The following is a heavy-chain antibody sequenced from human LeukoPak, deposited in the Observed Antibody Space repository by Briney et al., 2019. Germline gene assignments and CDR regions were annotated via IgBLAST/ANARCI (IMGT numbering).Heavy chain of an antibody. V-gene: IGHV3-7*01. Sequence: GGSLRLSCAASGFTFSSYSMNWVRQAPGKGLEWVANIKQDGSEKYYVDSLKGRFTISRDNAENSLDLQMNSLRAEDTAVYYCARDAYCSGGSCYIYWGQGTLVTVSS. D-gene: IGHD2-15*01. CDR1: GFTFSSYS. J-gene: IGHJ4*02. CDR2: IKQDGSEK. CDR3: ARDAYCSGGSCYIY.